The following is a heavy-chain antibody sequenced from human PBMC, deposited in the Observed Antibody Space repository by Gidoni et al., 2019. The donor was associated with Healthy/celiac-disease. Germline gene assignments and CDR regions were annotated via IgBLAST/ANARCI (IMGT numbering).Heavy chain of an antibody. D-gene: IGHD2-2*01. Sequence: QVQLVESGGGVVQPGRSLRLSCAASGFTFSSYGMHWVRQAPGKGLEWVAVISYDGSNKYYADSVKGRFTISRDNSKNTLYLQMNSLRAEDTAVYYCAALPDSIFDYWGQGTLVTVSS. J-gene: IGHJ4*02. V-gene: IGHV3-30*03. CDR1: GFTFSSYG. CDR3: AALPDSIFDY. CDR2: ISYDGSNK.